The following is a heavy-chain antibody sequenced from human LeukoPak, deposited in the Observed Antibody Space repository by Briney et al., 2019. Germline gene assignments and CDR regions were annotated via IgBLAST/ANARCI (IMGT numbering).Heavy chain of an antibody. V-gene: IGHV3-23*01. CDR2: IGGSGSST. J-gene: IGHJ5*02. CDR3: AKDRGSGYCSSTSCSNWFDP. CDR1: GFTFNTYA. Sequence: PGGSLRLSCAASGFTFNTYAMSWVRQAPGKGLEWVSGIGGSGSSTYYAESVKGRFTISRDNSKNTLYLQMNSLRAEDTAVYYCAKDRGSGYCSSTSCSNWFDPWGQGTLVTVSS. D-gene: IGHD2-2*01.